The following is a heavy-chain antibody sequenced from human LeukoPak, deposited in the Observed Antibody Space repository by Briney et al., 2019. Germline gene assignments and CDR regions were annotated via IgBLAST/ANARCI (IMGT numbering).Heavy chain of an antibody. CDR3: AKVPVGSSYYFDY. V-gene: IGHV3-30-3*01. Sequence: GGSLRLSCAASGFTFSSYAMHWVRQAPGKGLEWVAVISYDGSNKYYADSVKGRFTISRDNSKNTLYLQMNSLRAEDTAVYYCAKVPVGSSYYFDYWGQGTLVTVSS. CDR2: ISYDGSNK. CDR1: GFTFSSYA. J-gene: IGHJ4*02. D-gene: IGHD6-6*01.